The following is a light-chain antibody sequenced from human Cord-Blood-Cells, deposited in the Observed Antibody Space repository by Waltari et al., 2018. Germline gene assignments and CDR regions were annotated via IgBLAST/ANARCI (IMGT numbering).Light chain of an antibody. CDR1: QSISSY. CDR3: QQSYSTPIT. V-gene: IGKV1-39*01. Sequence: DIQMTQSPSSLSASVGARVTITCQASQSISSYLNWYQQKPGKAPKLLIYAASSLQSGVPSRFSGSGSGTDFTLTISSLQPEDFATYYCQQSYSTPITFGQGTRLEIK. CDR2: AAS. J-gene: IGKJ5*01.